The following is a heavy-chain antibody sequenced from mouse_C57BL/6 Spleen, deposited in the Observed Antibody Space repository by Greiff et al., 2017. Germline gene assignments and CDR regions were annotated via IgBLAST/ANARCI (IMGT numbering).Heavy chain of an antibody. CDR1: GFTFSSYA. V-gene: IGHV5-4*01. D-gene: IGHD2-4*01. CDR3: AREGVYDYDGDYFDY. Sequence: EVQLVESGGGLVKPGGSLKLSCAASGFTFSSYAMSWVRQTPEKRLEWVATISDGGSYTYYPDNVKGRFTISRDNAKNNLYLQMSHLKSEDTAMYYCAREGVYDYDGDYFDYWGQGTTLTVSS. CDR2: ISDGGSYT. J-gene: IGHJ2*01.